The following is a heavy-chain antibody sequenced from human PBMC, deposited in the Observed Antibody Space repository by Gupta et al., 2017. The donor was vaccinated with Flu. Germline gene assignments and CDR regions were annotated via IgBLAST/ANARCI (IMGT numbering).Heavy chain of an antibody. Sequence: QVQLVQSGAEVKKPGASVKVSCKASGYMFPSYAFIWVRQAPGQGLEWMGWISAYNDNTNYAQRLQGRVTMTTDTSTSTAYMELRSLRSDDTAVYYCARVRDGGYDYFDYWGQGTLVTVSS. CDR2: ISAYNDNT. J-gene: IGHJ4*02. V-gene: IGHV1-18*01. CDR3: ARVRDGGYDYFDY. CDR1: GYMFPSYA. D-gene: IGHD5-12*01.